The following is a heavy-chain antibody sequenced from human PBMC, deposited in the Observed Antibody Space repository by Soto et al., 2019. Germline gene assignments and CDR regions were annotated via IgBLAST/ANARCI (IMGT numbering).Heavy chain of an antibody. D-gene: IGHD4-17*01. CDR3: ARDFVHGDHPEYFQH. Sequence: HPGXSLRLSCAASGFTVSSNYMSWVGQAPGKGLEWVSVIYSGGSTYYANSVKGRFTISRDNSKNTLYLQMNSLRAEDTAVYYCARDFVHGDHPEYFQHWGQGTLVTVSS. V-gene: IGHV3-66*01. CDR2: IYSGGST. CDR1: GFTVSSNY. J-gene: IGHJ1*01.